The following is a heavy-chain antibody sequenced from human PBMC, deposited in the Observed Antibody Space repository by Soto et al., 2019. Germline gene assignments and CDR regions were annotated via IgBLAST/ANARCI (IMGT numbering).Heavy chain of an antibody. D-gene: IGHD3-22*01. CDR3: ARVVYYYDSSGYYSNYCYGMDV. Sequence: PSQTLSLTGAISGDSVSSNSAAWNWIRQSPSRGLEWLGRTYYRSKWYNDYAVSVKSRITINPDTSKNQFSLQLNSVTPEDTAVYYCARVVYYYDSSGYYSNYCYGMDVWGQGTTVTVSS. CDR2: TYYRSKWYN. J-gene: IGHJ6*02. CDR1: GDSVSSNSAA. V-gene: IGHV6-1*01.